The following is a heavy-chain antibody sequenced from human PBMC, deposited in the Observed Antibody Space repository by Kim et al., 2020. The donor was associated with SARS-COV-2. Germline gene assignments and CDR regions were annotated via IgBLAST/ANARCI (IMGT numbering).Heavy chain of an antibody. V-gene: IGHV4-39*01. J-gene: IGHJ5*02. D-gene: IGHD1-1*01. CDR1: GGSISSNGFY. Sequence: SETLSLTCSVSGGSISSNGFYWDWIRQPPGKGLEWIGNIYNSGNTYYTPSLRSRVTISLDTSRNQFSLRLSSVTAADTAVYYCARHPARNDWFDPWGQGTLVTVSS. CDR3: ARHPARNDWFDP. CDR2: IYNSGNT.